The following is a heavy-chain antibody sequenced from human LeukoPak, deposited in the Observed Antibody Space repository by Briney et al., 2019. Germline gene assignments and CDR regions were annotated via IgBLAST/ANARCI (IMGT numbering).Heavy chain of an antibody. D-gene: IGHD7-27*01. V-gene: IGHV3-11*01. J-gene: IGHJ4*02. Sequence: GGSLRLSCAASRFTFSDYYMTWIRQAPGEGLEWVSYIGGGDSATYYADSVKGRFTISRDNAKNSLYLQMDSLRAEDTAVYYCARAAKWGLYYFDYWGQGTLVTVSS. CDR3: ARAAKWGLYYFDY. CDR1: RFTFSDYY. CDR2: IGGGDSAT.